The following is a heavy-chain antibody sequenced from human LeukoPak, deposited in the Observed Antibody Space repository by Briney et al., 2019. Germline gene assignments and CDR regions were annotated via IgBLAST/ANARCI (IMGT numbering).Heavy chain of an antibody. V-gene: IGHV3-21*06. CDR2: IGPTGSDR. CDR3: ATETNGRHYDY. J-gene: IGHJ4*02. Sequence: PGGSLRLSCTASGLTFSTSGFNWVRQAPGKGLEWVASIGPTGSDRYHADSIKGRFTISRDNANNFLYLRMNSLRAEDTAVYYCATETNGRHYDYWGQGTLLTVSS. CDR1: GLTFSTSG. D-gene: IGHD1-14*01.